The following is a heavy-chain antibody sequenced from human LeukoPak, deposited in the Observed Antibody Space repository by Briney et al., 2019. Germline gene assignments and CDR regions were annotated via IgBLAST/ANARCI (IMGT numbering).Heavy chain of an antibody. J-gene: IGHJ5*02. CDR1: GFTISSHL. V-gene: IGHV3-74*03. CDR2: IISDGTT. D-gene: IGHD1-20*01. Sequence: GGSLRLSCAASGFTISSHLMYWVRQPPGKGLVWVSRIISDGTTTYADSVKGRFTISRDNAKNTLYLVMNGLRAEDTALYYCARAYNWKLDPWGQGTLVTVSS. CDR3: ARAYNWKLDP.